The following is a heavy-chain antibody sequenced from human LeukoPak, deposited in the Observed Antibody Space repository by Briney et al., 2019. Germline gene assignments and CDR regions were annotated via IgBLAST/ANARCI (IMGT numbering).Heavy chain of an antibody. V-gene: IGHV4-39*07. CDR2: INHSGST. Sequence: PSETLSLTCTVSGGSISSSGYYWSWIRQPPGKGLEWIGEINHSGSTNYNPSLKSRVTISVDASKNQFSLKLSSVTAADTAVYYCAREGYPRRYCSSTSCRSGYYYMDVWGKGTTVTVSS. CDR1: GGSISSSGYY. J-gene: IGHJ6*03. D-gene: IGHD2-2*01. CDR3: AREGYPRRYCSSTSCRSGYYYMDV.